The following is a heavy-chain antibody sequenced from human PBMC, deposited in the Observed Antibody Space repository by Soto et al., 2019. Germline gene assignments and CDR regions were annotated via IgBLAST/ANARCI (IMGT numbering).Heavy chain of an antibody. CDR2: INHRGST. J-gene: IGHJ4*02. CDR1: GGSFSNYY. D-gene: IGHD6-6*01. V-gene: IGHV4-34*01. CDR3: ARTSRFEY. Sequence: SETLSLTCAVYGGSFSNYYWSWVRQPPGKGLEWIGEINHRGSTNYNPSLKSRVTISVDTSKNQFSLKLSSVTAAETAVYYCARTSRFEYWGQGTLVTVSS.